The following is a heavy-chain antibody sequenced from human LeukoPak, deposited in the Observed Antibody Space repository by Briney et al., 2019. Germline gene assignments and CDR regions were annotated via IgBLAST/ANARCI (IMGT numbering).Heavy chain of an antibody. V-gene: IGHV3-30*04. Sequence: GGSLRLSCATSGFTFINYPMHWVRQAPGMGLEWVADISPDENNKDYADSVKGRFIISRDNAKNSLYLQMNSLRAEDTAVYYCAREGAQLEMDNYYYYYGMDVWGQGTTVTVSS. CDR3: AREGAQLEMDNYYYYYGMDV. CDR2: ISPDENNK. D-gene: IGHD5-24*01. J-gene: IGHJ6*02. CDR1: GFTFINYP.